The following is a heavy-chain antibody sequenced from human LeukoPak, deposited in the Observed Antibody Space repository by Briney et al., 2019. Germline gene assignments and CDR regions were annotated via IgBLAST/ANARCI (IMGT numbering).Heavy chain of an antibody. CDR3: AADRASTDPYKWVDP. CDR2: IVVGSGDT. J-gene: IGHJ5*02. D-gene: IGHD1-1*01. V-gene: IGHV1-58*01. Sequence: SVRVSCKASGFTFTDSSVHWMRQARGQSPEWIGWIVVGSGDTNYAQKFQERVTITRDTSTSTAYMELSSLRPEDTAVYYCAADRASTDPYKWVDPWGQGTQVIVSS. CDR1: GFTFTDSS.